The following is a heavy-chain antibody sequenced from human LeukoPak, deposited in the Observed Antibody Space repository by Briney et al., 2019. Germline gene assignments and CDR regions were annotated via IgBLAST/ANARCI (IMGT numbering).Heavy chain of an antibody. Sequence: GRSRRLSCAASGFTFSSFGMHWVRQAPGKGLEWVAVISYDGSNKYFADSVKGRFTISRDNSKNTLYLQMNSLRAEDTAVYYCAKFYTGSVIPFDIWGQGTMVTVSS. CDR3: AKFYTGSVIPFDI. D-gene: IGHD3-16*02. J-gene: IGHJ3*02. CDR1: GFTFSSFG. CDR2: ISYDGSNK. V-gene: IGHV3-30*18.